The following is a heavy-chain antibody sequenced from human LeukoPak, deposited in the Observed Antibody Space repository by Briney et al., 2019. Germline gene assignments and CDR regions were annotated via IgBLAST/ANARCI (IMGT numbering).Heavy chain of an antibody. V-gene: IGHV3-48*03. J-gene: IGHJ5*01. CDR1: GFTFSSYE. D-gene: IGHD3-9*01. CDR2: ISSSGSTI. Sequence: GGSLRLSCAASGFTFSSYEMTWVRQPLGKGLEWVSYISSSGSTIYYADSVEGRFTISRDNAKNSLYLQMNSLRTEDTALYYCAKDSGGLRYFDWFDYWGQGTLVTVSS. CDR3: AKDSGGLRYFDWFDY.